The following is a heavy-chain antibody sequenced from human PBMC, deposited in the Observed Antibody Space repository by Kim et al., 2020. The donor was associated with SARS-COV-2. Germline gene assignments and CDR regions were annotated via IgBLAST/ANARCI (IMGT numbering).Heavy chain of an antibody. D-gene: IGHD3-22*01. V-gene: IGHV1-3*01. J-gene: IGHJ3*02. CDR3: AREPGGITMIVDGFDAFDI. CDR1: GYTFTSYA. CDR2: INAGNGNT. Sequence: ASVKVSCKASGYTFTSYAMHWVRQAPGQRLEWMGWINAGNGNTKYSQKFQGRVTITRDTSASTAYMELSSLRSEDTAVYYCAREPGGITMIVDGFDAFDIWGQGTMVTVSS.